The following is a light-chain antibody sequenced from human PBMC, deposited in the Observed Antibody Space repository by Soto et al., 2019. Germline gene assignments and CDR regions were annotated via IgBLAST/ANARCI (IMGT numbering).Light chain of an antibody. CDR1: QSMGSN. CDR2: GAS. V-gene: IGKV3-20*01. Sequence: EIVMTQSPATMSVSPGERATLSCRASQSMGSNVAWYQQKPGQAPRLLIYGASSRATGIPDRVSGSGSGTDFTLTISRLEPEDFAVYYCQQYARPPYAFGQGTKVDIK. J-gene: IGKJ2*01. CDR3: QQYARPPYA.